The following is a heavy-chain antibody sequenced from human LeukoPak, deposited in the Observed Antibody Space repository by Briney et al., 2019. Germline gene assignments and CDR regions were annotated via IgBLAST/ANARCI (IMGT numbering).Heavy chain of an antibody. D-gene: IGHD3-10*02. V-gene: IGHV3-48*03. J-gene: IGHJ6*04. CDR1: GFTFSSYE. Sequence: RRGGSLRLSCAASGFTFSSYEMNWVRQAPGKGLEWVSYISSSGSTIYYADSVKGRFTISRDNAKNSLYLQMNSLRAEDTAVYYCAELGITMIGGVWGKGTTVTISS. CDR3: AELGITMIGGV. CDR2: ISSSGSTI.